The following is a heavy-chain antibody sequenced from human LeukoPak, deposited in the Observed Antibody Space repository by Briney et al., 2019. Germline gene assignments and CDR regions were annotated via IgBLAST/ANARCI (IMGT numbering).Heavy chain of an antibody. J-gene: IGHJ6*03. V-gene: IGHV1-46*01. Sequence: ASVKVSCKESGYTFTSYYTHWVRRAPGQGLEWMGIINPSGGGTTYAPKFQGRVTMTRDTSTSTVYMELSSLTSDDTAVYYCARNGVGSGSYEPASYFYYMDVWGKGTTVTVSS. CDR1: GYTFTSYY. D-gene: IGHD3-10*01. CDR3: ARNGVGSGSYEPASYFYYMDV. CDR2: INPSGGGT.